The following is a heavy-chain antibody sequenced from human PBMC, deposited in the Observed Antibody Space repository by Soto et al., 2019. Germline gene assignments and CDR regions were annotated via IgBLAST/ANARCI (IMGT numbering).Heavy chain of an antibody. CDR2: IIPIFGTA. J-gene: IGHJ6*02. Sequence: QVQLVQSGAEVKKPGSSVKVSCKASGGTFSSYAISWVRQAPGQGLEWMGGIIPIFGTANYAQKFQGRVTITADESTSTAYMELSSLRSEDTAVYYCARGKGFTMVQGVIRAVYYYYGMDVWGQGTTVTVSS. V-gene: IGHV1-69*01. D-gene: IGHD3-10*01. CDR1: GGTFSSYA. CDR3: ARGKGFTMVQGVIRAVYYYYGMDV.